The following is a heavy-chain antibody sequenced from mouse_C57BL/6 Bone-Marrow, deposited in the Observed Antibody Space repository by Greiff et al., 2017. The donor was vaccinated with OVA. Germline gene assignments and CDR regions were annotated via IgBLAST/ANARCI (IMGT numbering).Heavy chain of an antibody. CDR1: GYTFTSYW. J-gene: IGHJ3*01. CDR2: IDPSDSET. Sequence: QVQLQQPGAELVRPGSSVKLSCKASGYTFTSYWMHWVKQRPIQGLEWIGNIDPSDSETHYNQKFKDKATLTVDKSSSTAYMQLSSLTSEDSAVYYCARGAYSNYVSYWGQGTLVTVSA. D-gene: IGHD2-5*01. V-gene: IGHV1-52*01. CDR3: ARGAYSNYVSY.